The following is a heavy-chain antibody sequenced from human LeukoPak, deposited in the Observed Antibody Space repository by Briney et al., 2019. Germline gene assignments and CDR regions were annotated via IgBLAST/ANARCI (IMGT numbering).Heavy chain of an antibody. CDR2: IYYSGST. CDR3: ARDRLDLLGGYYYYYMDV. Sequence: PSETLSLTCTVSGGSIGSSSYYWGWIRQPPGKGLEWIGTIYYSGSTYYNPSLKSRVTISVDTSKNQFSLKLSSVTAADTAVYYCARDRLDLLGGYYYYYMDVWGKGTTVTVSS. J-gene: IGHJ6*03. V-gene: IGHV4-39*07. D-gene: IGHD1-7*01. CDR1: GGSIGSSSYY.